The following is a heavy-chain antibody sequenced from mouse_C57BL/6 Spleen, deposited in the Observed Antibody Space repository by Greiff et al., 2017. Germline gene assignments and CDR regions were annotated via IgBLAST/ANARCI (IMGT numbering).Heavy chain of an antibody. CDR2: IYPGDGDP. Sequence: QVQLQQSGPELVKPGASVKISCKASGYAFSRSWLNWVKQRPGKGLEWIGRIYPGDGDPNYNGKFKGKATLTADKSSSTASMQLSSLTSEDSAVYFCARWDLYAMDYWGQGTSVTVSS. D-gene: IGHD4-1*01. V-gene: IGHV1-82*01. CDR1: GYAFSRSW. CDR3: ARWDLYAMDY. J-gene: IGHJ4*01.